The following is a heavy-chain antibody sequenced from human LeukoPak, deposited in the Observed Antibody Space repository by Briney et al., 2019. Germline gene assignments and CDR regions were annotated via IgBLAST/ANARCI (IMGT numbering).Heavy chain of an antibody. V-gene: IGHV4-34*01. CDR3: ARAIGWFGERGNYFDY. Sequence: SETLSLTCAVYGGSFSGYYWSWIRQPPGKGLEWIGEINHSGSTNYNPSLKSRVTIPVDTSKNQFSLKLSSVTAADTAVYYCARAIGWFGERGNYFDYWGQGTLVTVSS. J-gene: IGHJ4*02. CDR1: GGSFSGYY. D-gene: IGHD3-10*01. CDR2: INHSGST.